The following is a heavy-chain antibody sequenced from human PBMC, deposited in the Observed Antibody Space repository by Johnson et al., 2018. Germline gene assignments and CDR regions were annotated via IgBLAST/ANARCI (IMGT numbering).Heavy chain of an antibody. CDR2: ISSSSGTI. CDR3: ASPRDPGPGYGMDV. J-gene: IGHJ6*02. V-gene: IGHV3-48*02. Sequence: EVQLLESGGGLVQPGGSLRLSCAVSGFTFSSYSMNWVRQAPGKGLEWVSYISSSSGTIYYADSVKGRFTISRDNAKNSLYLQMNSLRDEDTAVYYCASPRDPGPGYGMDVWGQGTTVTVSS. CDR1: GFTFSSYS.